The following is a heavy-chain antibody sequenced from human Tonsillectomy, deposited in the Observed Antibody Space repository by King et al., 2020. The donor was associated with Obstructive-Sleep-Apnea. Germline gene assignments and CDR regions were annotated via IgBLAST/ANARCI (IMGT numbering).Heavy chain of an antibody. CDR1: GVSIRSSSYY. D-gene: IGHD4-23*01. Sequence: QLQESGPGLVQPSETLSLTCTVSGVSIRSSSYYWGWIRPPPGKGLEWIGSIYYSGSTNSNPSLKSRVTISVDTSKNQFSLKLSSVTAADTAVYYCAREGNGGADYWGQGTLVTVSS. CDR2: IYYSGST. CDR3: AREGNGGADY. J-gene: IGHJ4*02. V-gene: IGHV4-39*07.